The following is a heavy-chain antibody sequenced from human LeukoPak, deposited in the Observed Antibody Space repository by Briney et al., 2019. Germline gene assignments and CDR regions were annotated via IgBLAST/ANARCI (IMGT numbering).Heavy chain of an antibody. D-gene: IGHD3-16*01. CDR3: ARVRWGGLYYFDS. J-gene: IGHJ4*02. CDR1: GFTFSSYE. Sequence: GGPLRLSCAASGFTFSSYEMNWVRQAPGKGLEWVSYISSSGSTIYYADSVKGRFTISRDNAKNSLYLQMNSLRAEDTAVYYCARVRWGGLYYFDSWGQGTLVTVSS. CDR2: ISSSGSTI. V-gene: IGHV3-48*03.